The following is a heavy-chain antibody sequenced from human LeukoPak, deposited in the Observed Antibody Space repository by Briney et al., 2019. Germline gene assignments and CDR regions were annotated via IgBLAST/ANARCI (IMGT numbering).Heavy chain of an antibody. D-gene: IGHD6-13*01. CDR2: IYSGGST. CDR3: ARAEIALG. Sequence: QPGGSLRLSCAASGFTVSSNYMSWVRQAPGKGLEWVSVIYSGGSTYYADSVKGRLTIYRDNSTNTLYLQMNSLRAEDAAVYYCARAEIALGWGQRTLVTVYS. V-gene: IGHV3-66*01. CDR1: GFTVSSNY. J-gene: IGHJ4*02.